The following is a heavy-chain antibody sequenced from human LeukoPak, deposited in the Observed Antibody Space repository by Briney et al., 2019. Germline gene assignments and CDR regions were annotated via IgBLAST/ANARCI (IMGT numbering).Heavy chain of an antibody. CDR2: ISAYNGNT. J-gene: IGHJ4*02. CDR1: GYTFTSYG. Sequence: ASVKVSCEASGYTFTSYGISWVRQAPGQGLEWMGWISAYNGNTNYAQKLQGRVTMTTDTSTSTAYMELRSLRSDDTAVYYCARNPIAYCGGDCYHSDYWGQGTLVTVSS. D-gene: IGHD2-21*02. CDR3: ARNPIAYCGGDCYHSDY. V-gene: IGHV1-18*01.